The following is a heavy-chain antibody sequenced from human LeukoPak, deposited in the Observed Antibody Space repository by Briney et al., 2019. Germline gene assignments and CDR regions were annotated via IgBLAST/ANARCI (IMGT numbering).Heavy chain of an antibody. CDR1: GGSISSYY. CDR3: ARDAGNGYNYLAY. CDR2: IYYSGST. Sequence: PSETLSLTCTVSGGSISSYYWSWIRQPPGKGLEWIGYIYYSGSTYYNPSLKSRVTISVDTSKNQFSLKLSSVTAADTAVYYCARDAGNGYNYLAYWGQGTLVTVSS. V-gene: IGHV4-59*12. J-gene: IGHJ4*02. D-gene: IGHD5-24*01.